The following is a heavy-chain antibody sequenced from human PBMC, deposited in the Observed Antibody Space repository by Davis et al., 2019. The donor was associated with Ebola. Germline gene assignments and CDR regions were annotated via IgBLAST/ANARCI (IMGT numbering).Heavy chain of an antibody. CDR3: AREEGSSRWQNNWFDY. D-gene: IGHD2-2*01. CDR2: IWYDGTNE. CDR1: GFSFSSYG. J-gene: IGHJ5*01. Sequence: GESLKISCAASGFSFSSYGMHWVRQAPGKGLEWVALIWYDGTNEYYTDSVKGRFTVSRDNLKNTLYLQMNSLRVEDTAIYYCAREEGSSRWQNNWFDYWGQGTLVTVSS. V-gene: IGHV3-33*01.